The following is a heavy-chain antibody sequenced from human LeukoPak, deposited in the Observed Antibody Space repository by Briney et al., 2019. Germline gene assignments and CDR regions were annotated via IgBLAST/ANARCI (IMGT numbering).Heavy chain of an antibody. Sequence: VASVKVPCKASGGTFSSYAISWVRQAPGQGLEWMGRIIPILGIANYAQKFQGRVTITADKSTSTAYMELSSLRSEDTAVYYCAREEEWGYYDSSGYYSYYFDYWGQGTLVTVSS. V-gene: IGHV1-69*04. D-gene: IGHD3-22*01. CDR2: IIPILGIA. CDR1: GGTFSSYA. CDR3: AREEEWGYYDSSGYYSYYFDY. J-gene: IGHJ4*02.